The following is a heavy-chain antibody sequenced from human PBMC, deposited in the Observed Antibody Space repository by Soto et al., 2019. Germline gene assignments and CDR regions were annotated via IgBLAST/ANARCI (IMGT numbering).Heavy chain of an antibody. D-gene: IGHD1-26*01. J-gene: IGHJ3*02. CDR2: IYHSGST. CDR1: GGSISSSNW. Sequence: SETLSLTCAVSGGSISSSNWWSWVRQPPGKGLEWIGEIYHSGSTNYNPSLKSRVTISEDKSKNQFSLKLSSVTAADTAVYYCARDRGVGATTAFDIWGQGTMVTVSS. V-gene: IGHV4-4*02. CDR3: ARDRGVGATTAFDI.